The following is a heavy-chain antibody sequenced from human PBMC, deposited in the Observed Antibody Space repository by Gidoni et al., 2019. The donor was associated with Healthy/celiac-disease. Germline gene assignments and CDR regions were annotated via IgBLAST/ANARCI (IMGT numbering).Heavy chain of an antibody. CDR1: GGSFSGSY. D-gene: IGHD6-19*01. V-gene: IGHV4-34*01. CDR2: INHSGST. J-gene: IGHJ5*02. CDR3: ARVERGYSSGWQRGSEWFDP. Sequence: QVQLQQWGAGLLKPSETLSLTCAVYGGSFSGSYWSWIRQPPGKGLEWIGEINHSGSTNYNPSLKSRVTISVDTSKNQFSLKLSSVTAADTAVYYCARVERGYSSGWQRGSEWFDPWGQGTLVTVSS.